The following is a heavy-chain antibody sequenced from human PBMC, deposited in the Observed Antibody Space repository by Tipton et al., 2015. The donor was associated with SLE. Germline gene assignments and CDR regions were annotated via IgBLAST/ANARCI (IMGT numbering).Heavy chain of an antibody. Sequence: SLRLSCAASGFTFSSYAMHWVRQAPGKGLEWVAVISYDGSNKYYADSVKGRFTISRDNSKNTLYLQMNSLRAEDTAVYYRARASNPQLSYFDYWGQGTLVTVSS. J-gene: IGHJ4*02. CDR3: ARASNPQLSYFDY. CDR2: ISYDGSNK. V-gene: IGHV3-30*04. CDR1: GFTFSSYA. D-gene: IGHD3-16*02.